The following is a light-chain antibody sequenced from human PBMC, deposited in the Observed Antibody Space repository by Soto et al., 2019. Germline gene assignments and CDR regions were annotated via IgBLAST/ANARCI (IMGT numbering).Light chain of an antibody. Sequence: EIVLTQSPDTLSLSPGERATLSCRASQSISSTQLVWYQQKPGQAPTLLIFGASSRATGIPARFSGSGSGTEFTLTITSLQSDDFAVYFCQQYHDWPRTFGQGTKVDIK. CDR3: QQYHDWPRT. CDR2: GAS. J-gene: IGKJ1*01. CDR1: QSISST. V-gene: IGKV3-15*01.